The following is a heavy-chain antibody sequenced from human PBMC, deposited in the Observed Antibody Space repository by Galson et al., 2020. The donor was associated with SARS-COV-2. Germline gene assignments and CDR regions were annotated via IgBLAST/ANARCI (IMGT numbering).Heavy chain of an antibody. CDR1: GGSISSSIYF. Sequence: SETLSLTCTVSGGSISSSIYFWGWIRQPPGQALQWIGTTYDSGSTYYDPSLKSRLTISVDTPKNQFSLKLSSVTAADTAVYYCARDGRAEIVGPWDFCGQGSLGTVSS. V-gene: IGHV4-39*01. CDR3: ARDGRAEIVGPWDF. CDR2: TYDSGST. J-gene: IGHJ4*02. D-gene: IGHD3-22*01.